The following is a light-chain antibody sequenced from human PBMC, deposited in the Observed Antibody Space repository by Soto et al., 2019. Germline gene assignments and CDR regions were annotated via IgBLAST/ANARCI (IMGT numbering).Light chain of an antibody. CDR3: QQYNNWPPHT. CDR1: QSVSSN. J-gene: IGKJ4*01. CDR2: GAS. V-gene: IGKV3-15*01. Sequence: EIVMTQSPATLSVSPGERATLSCRASQSVSSNLAWYQQKPGQAPRLLIYGASTRATGIPAWFSGSGSGTEFSLTISSLQSEDFAVYYCQQYNNWPPHTFGGGTKVEIK.